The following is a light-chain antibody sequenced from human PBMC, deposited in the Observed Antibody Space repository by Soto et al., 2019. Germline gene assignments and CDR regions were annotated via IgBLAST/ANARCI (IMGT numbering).Light chain of an antibody. CDR1: QSVYTY. CDR3: QQRSNSPIT. J-gene: IGKJ5*01. V-gene: IGKV3-11*01. CDR2: DAS. Sequence: NVLPPSLSTIYLPPGARAPLSCRAPQSVYTYLAWYQQKPGRAPRLLIYDASNRATGIPARFSGSGSGTGFTLTISSLEPEDFAVYYCQQRSNSPITFGQGTRVEIK.